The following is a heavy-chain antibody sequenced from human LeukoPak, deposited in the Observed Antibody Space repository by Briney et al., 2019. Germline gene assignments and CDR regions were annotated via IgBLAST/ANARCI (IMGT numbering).Heavy chain of an antibody. CDR1: GYTFTSYG. CDR2: ISAYNGNT. J-gene: IGHJ4*02. CDR3: ARDHPHWPTHTVTTVY. D-gene: IGHD4-11*01. V-gene: IGHV1-18*01. Sequence: ASVKVSCKASGYTFTSYGISWAQQAPGQGLEWMGLISAYNGNTNYAQKLQGRVTMTTDTSTSTAYMELRSLRPDDTAVYYCARDHPHWPTHTVTTVYWGQGTLVTVSS.